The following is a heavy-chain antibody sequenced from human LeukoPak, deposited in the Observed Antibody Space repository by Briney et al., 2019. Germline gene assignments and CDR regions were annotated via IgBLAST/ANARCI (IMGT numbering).Heavy chain of an antibody. D-gene: IGHD3-22*01. J-gene: IGHJ4*02. CDR1: GGSISSYY. V-gene: IGHV4-59*12. CDR2: IYYTGST. CDR3: ARLAPYYYDSSGYFD. Sequence: SETLSLTCTVSGGSISSYYWSWIRQPPGKGLEWIGYIYYTGSTNYNPSLKSRVTISVDTSKNQFSLKLSSVTAADTAVYYCARLAPYYYDSSGYFDWGQGTLVTVSS.